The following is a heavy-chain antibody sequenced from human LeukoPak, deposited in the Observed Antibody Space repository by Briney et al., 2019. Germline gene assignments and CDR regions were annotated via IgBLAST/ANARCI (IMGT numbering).Heavy chain of an antibody. CDR3: ARLSESWTTGGGYFDY. CDR2: IYYSGST. V-gene: IGHV4-39*01. D-gene: IGHD4-17*01. CDR1: GGSISSSSYY. J-gene: IGHJ4*02. Sequence: SETLSLTCTVSGGSISSSSYYWGWIRQPPGKGLEWIGSIYYSGSTYYNPSLKSRVTISVDTSKNQFSLKLSSVTAADTAVYYCARLSESWTTGGGYFDYWGQGTLVTVSS.